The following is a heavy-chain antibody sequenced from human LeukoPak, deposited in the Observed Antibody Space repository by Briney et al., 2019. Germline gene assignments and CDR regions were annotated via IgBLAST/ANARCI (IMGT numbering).Heavy chain of an antibody. V-gene: IGHV3-21*01. Sequence: GGSLRLSCAASGFTFSSYSMNWVRQAPGKGLEWVSSISSSSSYIYYADPVKGRFTVSRDNAENSLYLEMNSLRVEDTAVYFCARTGGGTYKRDAFDVWGPGTMVTVSS. J-gene: IGHJ3*01. CDR1: GFTFSSYS. CDR2: ISSSSSYI. D-gene: IGHD1-26*01. CDR3: ARTGGGTYKRDAFDV.